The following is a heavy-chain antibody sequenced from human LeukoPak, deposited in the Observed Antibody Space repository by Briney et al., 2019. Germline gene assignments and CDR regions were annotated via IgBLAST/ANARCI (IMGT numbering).Heavy chain of an antibody. D-gene: IGHD2-15*01. J-gene: IGHJ4*02. CDR3: ARTYCSAGSCYFLFDY. V-gene: IGHV2-70*04. CDR2: TNWDDDK. Sequence: TNWDDDKFSSTSLRTRLTISKDTSKNQVVLTMTNMDPVDTATYYCARTYCSAGSCYFLFDYWGQGTLVTVSS.